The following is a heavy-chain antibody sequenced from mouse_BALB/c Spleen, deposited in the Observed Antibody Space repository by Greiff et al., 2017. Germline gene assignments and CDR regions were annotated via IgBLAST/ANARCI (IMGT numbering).Heavy chain of an antibody. V-gene: IGHV5-9-3*01. Sequence: EVQLVESGGGLVKPGGSLKLSCAASGFTFSSYAMSWVRQTPEKRLEWVATISSGGSYTYYPDSVKGRFTISRDNAKNTLYLQMSSLRSEDTAMYYCARITTATGYAMDYWGQGTSVTVSS. CDR1: GFTFSSYA. CDR3: ARITTATGYAMDY. D-gene: IGHD1-2*01. J-gene: IGHJ4*01. CDR2: ISSGGSYT.